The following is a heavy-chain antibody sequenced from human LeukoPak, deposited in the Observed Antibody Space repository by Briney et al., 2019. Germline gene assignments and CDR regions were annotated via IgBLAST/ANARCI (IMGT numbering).Heavy chain of an antibody. J-gene: IGHJ4*02. CDR3: ARRYCNGGSCYSIDY. CDR1: GFTFSSYG. CDR2: IRYDGSNK. D-gene: IGHD2-15*01. V-gene: IGHV3-30*02. Sequence: GGSLRLSCAASGFTFSSYGMHWVRQAPGKGLEWVAFIRYDGSNKYYDSVKGRFTISRDNSKNTLYLQMNSLRAEDTAVYYCARRYCNGGSCYSIDYWGQGTLVTVSS.